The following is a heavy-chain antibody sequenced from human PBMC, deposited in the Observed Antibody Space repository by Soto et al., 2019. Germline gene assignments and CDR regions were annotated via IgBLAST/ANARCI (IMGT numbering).Heavy chain of an antibody. CDR1: GGSISGSY. Sequence: SETLSLTCSVSGGSISGSYWSWIRQSPGKGLEWLGYVYYTGSTNYSPSLRSRVSISVDTSKNEFSLRLSSLTAADTAVYFCARSVAVPGAHIDYWGQGTQVTVSS. D-gene: IGHD6-19*01. CDR3: ARSVAVPGAHIDY. V-gene: IGHV4-59*01. J-gene: IGHJ4*02. CDR2: VYYTGST.